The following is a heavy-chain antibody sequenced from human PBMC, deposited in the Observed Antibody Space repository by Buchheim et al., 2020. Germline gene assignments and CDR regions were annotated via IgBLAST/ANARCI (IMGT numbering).Heavy chain of an antibody. Sequence: QVQLVQSGAEVKKPGSSVKVSCKASGGTFSSYTISWVRQAPGQGLEWMGRIIPILGIANYAQKFQGRVTITADKSTSTAYMELSSLRSEDTAVYYCARDRRRGYCSSTSCYVTSACYYYYGMDVWGQGTT. D-gene: IGHD2-2*01. CDR2: IIPILGIA. J-gene: IGHJ6*02. V-gene: IGHV1-69*08. CDR3: ARDRRRGYCSSTSCYVTSACYYYYGMDV. CDR1: GGTFSSYT.